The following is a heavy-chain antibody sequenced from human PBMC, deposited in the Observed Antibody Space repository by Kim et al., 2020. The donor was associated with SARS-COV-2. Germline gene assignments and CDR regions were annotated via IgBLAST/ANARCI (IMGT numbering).Heavy chain of an antibody. D-gene: IGHD3-10*01. V-gene: IGHV4-34*01. J-gene: IGHJ6*02. CDR3: ARGHRCFGYYYGMDV. Sequence: PSLKSRVTISVDTSKNQFSLKRSSVPAADTAVYYCARGHRCFGYYYGMDVWGQGTTVTVSS.